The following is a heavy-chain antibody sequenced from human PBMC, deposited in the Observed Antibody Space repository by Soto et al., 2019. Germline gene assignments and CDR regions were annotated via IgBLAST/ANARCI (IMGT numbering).Heavy chain of an antibody. CDR2: IDTDGSYT. Sequence: GGSLRRAGSASGFTFNSYWMHWVRQVPGKGLVWVSRIDTDGSYTSYADSVKGRFTISRDNAKNTLYLQMNSLRAEDTAVYYCTKDTFGPRDYWGQGTLVTVSS. J-gene: IGHJ4*02. D-gene: IGHD3-16*01. CDR1: GFTFNSYW. V-gene: IGHV3-74*01. CDR3: TKDTFGPRDY.